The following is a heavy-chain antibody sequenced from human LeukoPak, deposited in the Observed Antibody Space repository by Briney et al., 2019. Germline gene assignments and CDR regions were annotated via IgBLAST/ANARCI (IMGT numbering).Heavy chain of an antibody. V-gene: IGHV4-39*01. J-gene: IGHJ4*02. CDR3: ARRTGYSYRPFDY. Sequence: SETLSLTCTVSGGFFNSGSFYWDWIRQPPGKGLEWIGSIIYSGSTYYNPSLKSRVTISVDTSKNQFSLKLSSVTAADTALYYCARRTGYSYRPFDYWGQGALVTVSS. CDR1: GGFFNSGSFY. CDR2: IIYSGST. D-gene: IGHD5-18*01.